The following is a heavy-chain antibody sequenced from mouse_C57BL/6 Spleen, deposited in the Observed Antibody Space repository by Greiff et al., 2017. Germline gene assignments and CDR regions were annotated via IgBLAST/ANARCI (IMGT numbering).Heavy chain of an antibody. J-gene: IGHJ4*01. V-gene: IGHV1-22*01. CDR1: GYTFTDYN. CDR2: INPNNGGT. D-gene: IGHD2-1*01. CDR3: ARSANYYGYDAMDY. Sequence: DVQLQESGPELVKPGASVKMSCKASGYTFTDYNMHWVKQSHGKSLEWIGYINPNNGGTSYNQKFKGKATLTVNKSSSTAYMELRSLTSEDSAVYYCARSANYYGYDAMDYWGQGTSVTVSS.